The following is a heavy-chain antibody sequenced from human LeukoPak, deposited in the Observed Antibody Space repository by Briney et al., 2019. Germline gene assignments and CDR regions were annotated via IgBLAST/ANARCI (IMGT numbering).Heavy chain of an antibody. Sequence: PGGSLRLSCAASGFTFSSYEMNWVRQAPGKGLEWVSYISSSGSTIYYVDSVKGRFTISRDNAKNSLYLQMNSLRAEDTAVYYCARTPFTMVRGVPSVFFDYWGQGTLVTVSS. CDR2: ISSSGSTI. D-gene: IGHD3-10*01. CDR3: ARTPFTMVRGVPSVFFDY. V-gene: IGHV3-48*03. J-gene: IGHJ4*02. CDR1: GFTFSSYE.